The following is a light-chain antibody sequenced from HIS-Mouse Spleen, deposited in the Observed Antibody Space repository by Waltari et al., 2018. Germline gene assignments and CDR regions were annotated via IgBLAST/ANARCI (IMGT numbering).Light chain of an antibody. CDR2: EDS. CDR1: ALPKKS. Sequence: SYELTQPPSVSVSPGQPARITCSGDALPKKSAYWYQQKSGQAPVLVIYEDSKRPSGIPERFSGSSSGTMATLTISGAQVEDEADYYCYSTDSSGNHRGVFGGGTKLTVL. J-gene: IGLJ2*01. V-gene: IGLV3-10*01. CDR3: YSTDSSGNHRGV.